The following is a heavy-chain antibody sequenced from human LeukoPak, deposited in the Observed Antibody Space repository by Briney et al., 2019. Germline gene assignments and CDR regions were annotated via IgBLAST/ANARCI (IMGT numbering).Heavy chain of an antibody. CDR1: GYSISSGYY. Sequence: SSETLSLTCTVSGYSISSGYYWGWIRQSPGKGLEWIGNIYRRGSTHYNPSLKSRVTISMDTSKNQFSLKLSSVTAADTAVYYCAKSNGYGLVDIWGQGTMVTVSS. CDR2: IYRRGST. D-gene: IGHD3-10*01. J-gene: IGHJ3*02. V-gene: IGHV4-38-2*02. CDR3: AKSNGYGLVDI.